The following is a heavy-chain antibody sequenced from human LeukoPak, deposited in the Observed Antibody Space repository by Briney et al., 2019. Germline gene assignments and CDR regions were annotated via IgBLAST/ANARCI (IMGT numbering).Heavy chain of an antibody. CDR2: INHSGSI. Sequence: SETLSLTCAVYGASFSYDYWSWIRHAPGEGLEWSGEINHSGSITYNPSLKSRVTISAEKSKSQFSLRLTSVTAADTAVYYCAKGVWAPRFDSWGQGTLVTVSS. CDR3: AKGVWAPRFDS. V-gene: IGHV4-34*01. D-gene: IGHD7-27*01. J-gene: IGHJ5*01. CDR1: GASFSYDY.